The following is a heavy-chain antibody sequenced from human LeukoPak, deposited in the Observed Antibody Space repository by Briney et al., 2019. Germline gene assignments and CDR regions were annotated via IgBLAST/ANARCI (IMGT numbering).Heavy chain of an antibody. CDR1: GFTFSSYG. V-gene: IGHV3-30*18. J-gene: IGHJ4*02. D-gene: IGHD5-18*01. CDR2: ISYDGSNK. CDR3: AKRIQSAMATGY. Sequence: GGSLRLSCAASGFTFSSYGMHWVRQAPGKGLEWVAVISYDGSNKYYADSVKGRFTISRDNSKNTLYLQMNSLRAEDTAVYYCAKRIQSAMATGYWGQGTLVTVSS.